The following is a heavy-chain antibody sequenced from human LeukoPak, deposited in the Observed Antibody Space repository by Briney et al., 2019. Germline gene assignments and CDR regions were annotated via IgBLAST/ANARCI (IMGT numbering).Heavy chain of an antibody. CDR3: ARLVNYGDTYFDY. V-gene: IGHV4-59*01. Sequence: SETLSLTCTVSGGSISSYYWSWIRQPPGKGLEWIGYIYYSGSTNYNPSLKSRVTISVDTSKNQFSLKLSSVTAADTAVYYCARLVNYGDTYFDYWGQGTLVTVSS. CDR2: IYYSGST. D-gene: IGHD4-17*01. J-gene: IGHJ4*02. CDR1: GGSISSYY.